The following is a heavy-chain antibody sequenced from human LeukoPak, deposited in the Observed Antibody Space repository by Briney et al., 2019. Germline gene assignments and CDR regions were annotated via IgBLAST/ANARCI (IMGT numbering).Heavy chain of an antibody. V-gene: IGHV4-34*01. CDR3: ARVLGRYYCSGGSCPYRSRTNWFDP. CDR2: INHSGST. J-gene: IGHJ5*02. CDR1: GGSFSGYY. Sequence: PSETLSLTCAVYGGSFSGYYWSWIRQPPGRGLEWIGEINHSGSTNYNPSLKSRVTISVDTSKNQFSLKLSSVTAADTAVYYCARVLGRYYCSGGSCPYRSRTNWFDPWGQGTLVTVSS. D-gene: IGHD2-15*01.